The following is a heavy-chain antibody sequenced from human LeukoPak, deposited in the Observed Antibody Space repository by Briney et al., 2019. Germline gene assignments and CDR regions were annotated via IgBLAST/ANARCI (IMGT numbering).Heavy chain of an antibody. CDR2: FHTGGST. CDR1: GFSVNSNF. D-gene: IGHD5-18*01. CDR3: ARTETPMTQGFSFDY. V-gene: IGHV3-66*01. J-gene: IGHJ4*02. Sequence: GGSLRLSCAASGFSVNSNFMSWVRQAPGKGLEWVSVFHTGGSTYYADSVKGRFTISRDNSNNMLYLQMNCLRAEDTAVYYCARTETPMTQGFSFDYWGQGILVTVSS.